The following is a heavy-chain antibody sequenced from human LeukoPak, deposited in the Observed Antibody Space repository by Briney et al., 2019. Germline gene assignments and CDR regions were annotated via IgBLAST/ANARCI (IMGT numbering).Heavy chain of an antibody. D-gene: IGHD5-18*01. Sequence: PGGSLRLSCAASGFTFSSYSMNWVRQAPGKGLEWASSISSSSSYIYYADSVKGRFTISRDNAKNSLYLRMNSLRAEDTAVYYCARDDILSLPQGYSYGRPFDYWGQGTLVTVSS. CDR3: ARDDILSLPQGYSYGRPFDY. V-gene: IGHV3-21*01. J-gene: IGHJ4*02. CDR1: GFTFSSYS. CDR2: ISSSSSYI.